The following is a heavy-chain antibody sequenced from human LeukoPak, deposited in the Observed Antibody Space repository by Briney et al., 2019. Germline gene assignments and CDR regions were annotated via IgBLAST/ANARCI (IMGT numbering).Heavy chain of an antibody. CDR2: ISGSGGST. D-gene: IGHD5-12*01. J-gene: IGHJ4*02. V-gene: IGHV3-23*01. CDR1: RFIFSNYW. Sequence: GGSLRLSCAASRFIFSNYWMHWVRQAPGKGLEWVSGISGSGGSTYYADSVKGRFTISRDNSKNTLYLQLNSLRAEDAAVYYCAKGRSDGGYGDYWGQGTLVTVSS. CDR3: AKGRSDGGYGDY.